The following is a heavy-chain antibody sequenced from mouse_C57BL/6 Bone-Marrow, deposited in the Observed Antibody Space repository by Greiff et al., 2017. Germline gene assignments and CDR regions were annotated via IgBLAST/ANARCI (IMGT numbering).Heavy chain of an antibody. J-gene: IGHJ4*01. D-gene: IGHD2-4*01. V-gene: IGHV5-12*01. CDR3: ARLPLYYDYDGYAMDY. Sequence: EVQLVESGGGLVQPGGSLKLSCAASGFTFSDYYMYWVRQTPEKRLEWVAYISNGGGSTYYPDTVKGRFTISRDNAKNTLYLQMSRLKSEDTAMYYCARLPLYYDYDGYAMDYWGQGTSGTVSS. CDR2: ISNGGGST. CDR1: GFTFSDYY.